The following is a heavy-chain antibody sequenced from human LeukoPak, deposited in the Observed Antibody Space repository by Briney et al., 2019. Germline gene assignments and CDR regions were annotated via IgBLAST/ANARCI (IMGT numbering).Heavy chain of an antibody. J-gene: IGHJ3*02. V-gene: IGHV3-23*01. CDR2: VSDNGGST. D-gene: IGHD3-22*01. CDR3: AREEFYYDSSGYYHDAFDI. CDR1: GFTFSTYG. Sequence: GGSLRLSCAASGFTFSTYGMNWVRQAPGKGLEWVSAVSDNGGSTYYADSVKGRFTISRDNSKNTLYLQMNSLRAEDTAVYYCAREEFYYDSSGYYHDAFDIWGQGTMVTVSS.